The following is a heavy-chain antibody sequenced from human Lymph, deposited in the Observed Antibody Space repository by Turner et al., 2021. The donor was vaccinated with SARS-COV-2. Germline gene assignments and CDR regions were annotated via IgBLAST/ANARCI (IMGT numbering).Heavy chain of an antibody. V-gene: IGHV3-43*02. D-gene: IGHD5-12*01. CDR3: AKEGLSGRRLQFVPYFAY. CDR1: GSTFDDYA. CDR2: ISGDGGST. Sequence: EVQLVESGGGVVQPGGSLRPTCAASGSTFDDYAMHWVRQAPGKGLEWVSLISGDGGSTYYADSVKGRFTISRDDSKNSLYLQINSLRTEDTALYYCAKEGLSGRRLQFVPYFAYWGQGTLVSVSS. J-gene: IGHJ4*02.